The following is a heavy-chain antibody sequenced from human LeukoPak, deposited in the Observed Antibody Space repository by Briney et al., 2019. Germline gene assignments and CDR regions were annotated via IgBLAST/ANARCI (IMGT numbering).Heavy chain of an antibody. CDR2: IYYSGST. J-gene: IGHJ4*02. CDR1: GGSISSYY. V-gene: IGHV4-59*08. Sequence: SETLSLTCTVSGGSISSYYWSWIRQPPGKGLEWIGYIYYSGSTNYNPSLKSRVTISVDTSKNQFSLKLSSVTAADTAVYYRARQKGYGSGLGYFDYWGQGTLVTVSS. CDR3: ARQKGYGSGLGYFDY. D-gene: IGHD3-10*01.